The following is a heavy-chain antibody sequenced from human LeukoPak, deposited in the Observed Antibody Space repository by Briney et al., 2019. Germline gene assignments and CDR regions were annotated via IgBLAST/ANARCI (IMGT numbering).Heavy chain of an antibody. CDR1: GFTFSSYG. CDR2: ISYDGSNK. J-gene: IGHJ4*02. D-gene: IGHD2-15*01. V-gene: IGHV3-30*12. Sequence: GGSLRLSCAASGFTFSSYGMHWVRQAPGKGLEWVAVISYDGSNKYYADSVKGRFTISRDNAKNSLYLQMNSLRAEDTAVYYCARMVAVIDYWGQGTLVTVSS. CDR3: ARMVAVIDY.